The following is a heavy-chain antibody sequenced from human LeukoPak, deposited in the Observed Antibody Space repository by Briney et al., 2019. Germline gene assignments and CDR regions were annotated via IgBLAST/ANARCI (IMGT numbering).Heavy chain of an antibody. J-gene: IGHJ4*02. V-gene: IGHV4-34*01. CDR3: ARSVRRGSGSYYKD. CDR1: GGSFSGYY. Sequence: SETLSLTCAVYGGSFSGYYWSWIRQPPGKGLEWIGEINHSGSTNYNPSLKSRVTISVDTSKNQFFLKLSSVTAADTAVYYCARSVRRGSGSYYKDWGQGTLVTVSS. CDR2: INHSGST. D-gene: IGHD3-10*01.